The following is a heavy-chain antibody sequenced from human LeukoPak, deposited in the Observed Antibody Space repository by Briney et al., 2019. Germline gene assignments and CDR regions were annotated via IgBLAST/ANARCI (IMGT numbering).Heavy chain of an antibody. V-gene: IGHV4-38-2*02. CDR3: ARASPDVMH. CDR1: GYSISSGYN. Sequence: SETLSLTCTVSGYSISSGYNWGWIRQPPGKGLEWIGSIYHSGSTYYNPSLKSRVTISVDTSKNQFSLKLSSVTAADTAVYYCARASPDVMHWGQGTLVTVSS. CDR2: IYHSGST. J-gene: IGHJ4*02. D-gene: IGHD3-16*01.